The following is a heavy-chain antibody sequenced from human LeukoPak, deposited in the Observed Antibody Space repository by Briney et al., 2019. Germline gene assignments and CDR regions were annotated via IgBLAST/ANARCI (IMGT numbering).Heavy chain of an antibody. J-gene: IGHJ2*01. D-gene: IGHD2-15*01. CDR2: VSSTSSFI. V-gene: IGHV3-21*01. CDR3: ARDYFSRAALLGYFDL. Sequence: GGSLRLSCAASGFTFRSFAVTWVRQAPGKGLEWVSCVSSTSSFIYYADSVKGRFTISRDNAKNSLYLQMNSLRAEDTAVYYCARDYFSRAALLGYFDLWGRGTLVTVSS. CDR1: GFTFRSFA.